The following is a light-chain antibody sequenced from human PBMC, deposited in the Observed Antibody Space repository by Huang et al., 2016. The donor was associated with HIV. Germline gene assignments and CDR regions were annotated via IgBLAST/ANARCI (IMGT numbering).Light chain of an antibody. CDR3: QQRSSWPRVT. CDR1: QSVSRF. J-gene: IGKJ4*01. CDR2: DAS. V-gene: IGKV3-11*01. Sequence: EIVLTQSPATPSLSPGERATLSCRASQSVSRFLAWYQQKAGQAPRLLIYDASNRAIDIPARFSGSGSGTEFTLTISSLEPEDFAVYYCQQRSSWPRVTFGGGTKVELK.